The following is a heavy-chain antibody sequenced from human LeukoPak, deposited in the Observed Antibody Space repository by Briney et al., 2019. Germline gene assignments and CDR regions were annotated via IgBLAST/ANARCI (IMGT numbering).Heavy chain of an antibody. Sequence: GGSLRLSCAASGFSIRTYYMSWVRHVPGRGLEWVSAISGSGGSTYYADSVKGRFTISRDNSKNTLYLQMNSLRAEDTAVYYCAKDPYSAVMIGWFDPWGQGTLVTVSS. CDR1: GFSIRTYY. J-gene: IGHJ5*02. CDR3: AKDPYSAVMIGWFDP. D-gene: IGHD3-22*01. CDR2: ISGSGGST. V-gene: IGHV3-23*01.